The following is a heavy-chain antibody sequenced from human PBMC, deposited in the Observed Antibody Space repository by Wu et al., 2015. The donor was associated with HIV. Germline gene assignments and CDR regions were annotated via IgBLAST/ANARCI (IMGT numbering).Heavy chain of an antibody. CDR2: IIAYSGST. V-gene: IGHV1-18*01. CDR1: GYTFSSYG. D-gene: IGHD1-26*01. J-gene: IGHJ4*02. Sequence: VQSGAEVKKPGASVKVSCKASGYTFSSYGISWVRQAPGQGLEWMGWIIAYSGSTNYAQKLHGRVTMTLDTSTSTAYMELRTLRSDDTAVYYCARVLGATTFDYWGQGTLVSVSS. CDR3: ARVLGATTFDY.